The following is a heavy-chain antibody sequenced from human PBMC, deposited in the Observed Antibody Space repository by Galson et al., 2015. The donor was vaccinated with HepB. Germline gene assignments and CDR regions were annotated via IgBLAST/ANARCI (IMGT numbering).Heavy chain of an antibody. V-gene: IGHV3-23*01. CDR3: AKDPVLRYFDWLLIDY. D-gene: IGHD3-9*01. Sequence: FTFSSYAMSWVRQAPGKGLEWVSAISGSGGSTYYADSVKGRFTISRDNSKNTLYLQMNSLRAEDTAVYYCAKDPVLRYFDWLLIDYWGQGTLVTVSS. J-gene: IGHJ4*02. CDR2: ISGSGGST. CDR1: FTFSSYA.